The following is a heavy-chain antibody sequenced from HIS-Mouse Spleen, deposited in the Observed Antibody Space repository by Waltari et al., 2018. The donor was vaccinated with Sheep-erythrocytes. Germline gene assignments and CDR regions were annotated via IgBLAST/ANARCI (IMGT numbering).Heavy chain of an antibody. V-gene: IGHV3-21*01. CDR1: GFTFSSYG. CDR2: ISSSSSYI. D-gene: IGHD1-26*01. J-gene: IGHJ4*02. Sequence: EVQLVESGGGLVKPGGSLRLSCAASGFTFSSYGMNWVRQAPGKGLEWVSYISSSSSYIYYANSVKGRFTISRDNAKNSLYLQMNSLRAEDTAVYYCARVASGATFDYWGQGTLVTVSS. CDR3: ARVASGATFDY.